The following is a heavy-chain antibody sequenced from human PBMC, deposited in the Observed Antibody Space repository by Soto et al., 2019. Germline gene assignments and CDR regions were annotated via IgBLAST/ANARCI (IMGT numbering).Heavy chain of an antibody. D-gene: IGHD3-22*01. Sequence: PSETLSLTCTVSGGSINSGDYYWSWIRQPPGKGLEWIGNIYYSGSTYYNPSLKSRVTISVDTSKNQFSLKLSSVTAADTAVYYCARQSTSYYDSSGSKMGFDYWGQGTLVT. CDR2: IYYSGST. V-gene: IGHV4-30-4*01. CDR1: GGSINSGDYY. J-gene: IGHJ4*02. CDR3: ARQSTSYYDSSGSKMGFDY.